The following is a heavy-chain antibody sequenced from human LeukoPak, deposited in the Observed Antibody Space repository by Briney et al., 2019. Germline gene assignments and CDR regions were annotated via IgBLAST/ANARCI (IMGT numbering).Heavy chain of an antibody. CDR2: ISYDGSNK. V-gene: IGHV3-30*04. D-gene: IGHD3-3*01. Sequence: GGSLRLSCAASGFTFSNYAMHWVRQAPGTGLEWVAVISYDGSNKYYTDSVKGRFTISRDNSKNTLYLQMNSLRAEDTAVYYCAKAPYDFWTYYYYYMDVWGKGTTVTVSS. J-gene: IGHJ6*03. CDR3: AKAPYDFWTYYYYYMDV. CDR1: GFTFSNYA.